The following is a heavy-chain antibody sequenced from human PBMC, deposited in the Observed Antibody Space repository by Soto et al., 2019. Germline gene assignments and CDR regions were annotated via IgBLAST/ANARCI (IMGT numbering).Heavy chain of an antibody. Sequence: ASVKDSCPASGYTFPAYHMHGVRQAPGQGLEWMGWINPNSGGTNYAQKFQGRVTMTRDTSISTAYMELSRLRSDDTAVYYCARVRCGLVEWSLQLLYYYGLDVWGQGTTVTVSS. J-gene: IGHJ6*02. CDR3: ARVRCGLVEWSLQLLYYYGLDV. V-gene: IGHV1-2*02. CDR2: INPNSGGT. CDR1: GYTFPAYH. D-gene: IGHD3-16*01.